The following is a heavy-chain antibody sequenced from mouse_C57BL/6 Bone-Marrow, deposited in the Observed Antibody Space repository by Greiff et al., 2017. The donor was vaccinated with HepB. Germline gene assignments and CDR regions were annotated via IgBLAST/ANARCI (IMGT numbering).Heavy chain of an antibody. J-gene: IGHJ2*01. V-gene: IGHV5-6*02. CDR2: ISSGGSYT. Sequence: DVMLVESGGDLVKPGGSLKLSCAASGFTFSSYGMSWVRQTPDKRLEWVATISSGGSYTYYPDSVKGRFTISRDNAKNTLYLQMSSLKSEDTAMYYCARHRITTVLAPFGYWGQGTTLTVSS. CDR3: ARHRITTVLAPFGY. CDR1: GFTFSSYG. D-gene: IGHD1-1*01.